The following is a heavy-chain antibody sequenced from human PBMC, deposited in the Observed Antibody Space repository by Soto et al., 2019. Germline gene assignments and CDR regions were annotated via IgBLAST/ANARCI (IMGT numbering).Heavy chain of an antibody. Sequence: PGGSLRLSCAASGFTFSSYAMSWVRQAPGKGLEWVSAISGSGGSTYYADSVKGRFTISRDNSKNTLYLQMNSLRAEDTAVYYCAKDLPPVTEGDDAFDIWGQGTMVTVSS. J-gene: IGHJ3*02. CDR3: AKDLPPVTEGDDAFDI. D-gene: IGHD4-17*01. CDR2: ISGSGGST. V-gene: IGHV3-23*01. CDR1: GFTFSSYA.